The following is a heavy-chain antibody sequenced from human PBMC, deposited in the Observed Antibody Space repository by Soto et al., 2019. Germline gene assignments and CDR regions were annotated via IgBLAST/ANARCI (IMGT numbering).Heavy chain of an antibody. CDR1: GGSISNYY. D-gene: IGHD1-26*01. V-gene: IGHV4-59*08. Sequence: SETLSLTCIVSGGSISNYYWSWIRQPPGKGLEWIGYIYYSGSTNYNPSLTSRVTISVDTSKNQFSLKLSSVAAADTAVYYCARRYGGNFDYWGQGTLVTVS. J-gene: IGHJ4*02. CDR3: ARRYGGNFDY. CDR2: IYYSGST.